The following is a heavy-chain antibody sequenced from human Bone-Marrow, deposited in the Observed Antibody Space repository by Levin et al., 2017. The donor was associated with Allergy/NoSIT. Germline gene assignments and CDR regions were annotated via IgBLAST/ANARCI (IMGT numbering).Heavy chain of an antibody. CDR3: AGMGGYLGFDP. J-gene: IGHJ5*01. CDR1: GGTFSTYT. D-gene: IGHD5-18*01. Sequence: ASVKVSCKASGGTFSTYTLSWVRQAPGQGLEWMGGIIPIFATANYADKFQGRLTITADESTNTVYMELSSLRSEDTAVYYCAGMGGYLGFDPWGQGTLVTVSS. CDR2: IIPIFATA. V-gene: IGHV1-69*13.